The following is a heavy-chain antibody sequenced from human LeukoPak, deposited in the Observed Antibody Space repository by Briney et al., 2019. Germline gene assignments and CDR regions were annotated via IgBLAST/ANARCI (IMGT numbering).Heavy chain of an antibody. CDR2: INGSGDRT. V-gene: IGHV3-23*01. CDR3: AKDRFGCSSTSCYSLDY. J-gene: IGHJ4*02. D-gene: IGHD2-2*01. CDR1: GFTFSSYA. Sequence: GGTLRLSCVASGFTFSSYAMNWVRQAPGKGLEWVSSINGSGDRTYYADSVKGRFTISRDNSKNTLYLQMNSLRAEDTAVYYCAKDRFGCSSTSCYSLDYWGQGTLVTVSS.